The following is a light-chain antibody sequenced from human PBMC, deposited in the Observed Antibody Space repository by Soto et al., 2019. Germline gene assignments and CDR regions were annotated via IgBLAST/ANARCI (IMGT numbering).Light chain of an antibody. J-gene: IGKJ4*01. CDR1: QSVGSY. CDR3: QQRSNWPPLT. Sequence: EIVLTQSPATLSLSPGDRATLSCRASQSVGSYLAWYQHKPGQAPRLLIYDASNRATGIPARFSGSGSGTDFTLTISSLEPEDFAIYYCQQRSNWPPLTFGGGTKVEIK. CDR2: DAS. V-gene: IGKV3-11*01.